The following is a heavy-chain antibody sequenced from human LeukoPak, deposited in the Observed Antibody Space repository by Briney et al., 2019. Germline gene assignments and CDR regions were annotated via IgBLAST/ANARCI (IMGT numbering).Heavy chain of an antibody. D-gene: IGHD6-6*01. V-gene: IGHV3-21*01. CDR3: ARGIYLAARTFDY. CDR1: GFTFSSYS. Sequence: GESLRLSCAASGFTFSSYSMNWVRQAPGKGLEWVSSITSRSSYTFYADSVKGRFTISRDNAKNSLYLQMNSLRAEDTAVYYCARGIYLAARTFDYWGQGTLVTVSS. J-gene: IGHJ4*02. CDR2: ITSRSSYT.